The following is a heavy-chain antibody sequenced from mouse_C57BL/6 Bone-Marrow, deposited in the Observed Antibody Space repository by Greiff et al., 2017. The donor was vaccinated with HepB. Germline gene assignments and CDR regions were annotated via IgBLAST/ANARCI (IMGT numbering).Heavy chain of an antibody. CDR2: IYPGSGNT. V-gene: IGHV1-76*01. CDR1: GYTFTDYY. J-gene: IGHJ3*01. Sequence: QVQLQQSGAELVRPGASVKLSCKASGYTFTDYYINWVKQRPGQGLEWIARIYPGSGNTYYNEKFKGKATLTAEKSSSTAYMQLSSLTSEDSAVYFGAVDREAWFAYWGQGTLVTVSA. CDR3: AVDREAWFAY.